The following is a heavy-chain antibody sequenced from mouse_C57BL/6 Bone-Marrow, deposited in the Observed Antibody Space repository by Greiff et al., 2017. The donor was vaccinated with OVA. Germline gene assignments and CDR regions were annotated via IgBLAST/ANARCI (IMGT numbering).Heavy chain of an antibody. Sequence: VMLVESGAELARPGASVKLSCKASGYTFTSYGISWVKQRTGQGLEWIGEIYPRSGNTYYNEKFKGKATLTADKSSSTAYMELRSLTSEDSAVYFCARLSLYDMDYWGQGTSVTVSS. J-gene: IGHJ4*01. V-gene: IGHV1-81*01. CDR1: GYTFTSYG. CDR2: IYPRSGNT. CDR3: ARLSLYDMDY.